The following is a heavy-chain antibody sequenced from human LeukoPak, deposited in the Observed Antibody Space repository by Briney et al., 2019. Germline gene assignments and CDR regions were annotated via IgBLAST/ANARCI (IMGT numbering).Heavy chain of an antibody. J-gene: IGHJ3*02. CDR2: INHSGST. CDR3: ARGEMVEAFDI. Sequence: PSETLSLTCAVYGGSFSGYYWSWIRQPPGEGLEWIGEINHSGSTNYNPSLKSRVTISVDTSKNQFSLKLSSVTAADTAVYYCARGEMVEAFDIWGQGTMVTVSS. V-gene: IGHV4-34*01. D-gene: IGHD5-24*01. CDR1: GGSFSGYY.